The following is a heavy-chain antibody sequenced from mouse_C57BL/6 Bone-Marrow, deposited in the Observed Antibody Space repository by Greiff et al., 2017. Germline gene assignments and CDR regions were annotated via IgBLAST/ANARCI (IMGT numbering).Heavy chain of an antibody. CDR1: GYTFTSYW. D-gene: IGHD2-1*01. CDR2: INPSSGYT. CDR3: APLLCLDY. Sequence: QVHVKQSGAELAKPGASVKLSCKASGYTFTSYWMHWVKQRPGQGLEWIGYINPSSGYTKYNQKFKDKATLTADKSSSTAYMQLSSLTYEDSAVYYCAPLLCLDYWGQGTTLTVSS. V-gene: IGHV1-7*01. J-gene: IGHJ2*01.